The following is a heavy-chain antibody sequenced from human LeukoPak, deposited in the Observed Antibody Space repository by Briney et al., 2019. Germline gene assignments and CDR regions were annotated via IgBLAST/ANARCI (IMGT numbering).Heavy chain of an antibody. D-gene: IGHD1-1*01. CDR2: MNPNSGNT. Sequence: ASVTVSCKASGYTFTIYDINWVRPAPGQGLEWMGWMNPNSGNTGYAQKFQGRVTMTRNTSISTAYMELSSLRSEDTAVYYCAREGGNWNEDYYGMDVWGQGTTVTVSS. CDR3: AREGGNWNEDYYGMDV. CDR1: GYTFTIYD. V-gene: IGHV1-8*01. J-gene: IGHJ6*02.